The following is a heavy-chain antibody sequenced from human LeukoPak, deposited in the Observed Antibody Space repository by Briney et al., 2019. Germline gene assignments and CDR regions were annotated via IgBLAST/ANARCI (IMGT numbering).Heavy chain of an antibody. D-gene: IGHD6-13*01. CDR3: ARDPFDIISSSLFTPQY. J-gene: IGHJ4*02. Sequence: GGSLRLSCAASGFTFSSYGMHWVRQAPGKGLEWVAVIWYDGSNKYYADSVKGRFTISRDNSKNTLYLQMNSLRAEDTAVYYCARDPFDIISSSLFTPQYWGQGTLVTVSS. CDR2: IWYDGSNK. CDR1: GFTFSSYG. V-gene: IGHV3-33*01.